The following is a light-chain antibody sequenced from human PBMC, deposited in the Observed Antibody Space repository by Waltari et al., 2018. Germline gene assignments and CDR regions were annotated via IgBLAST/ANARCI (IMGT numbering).Light chain of an antibody. CDR1: TSNIGNNY. CDR2: EHE. Sequence: QSVLTQPPSVSAAPGRKVTISCSGSTSNIGNNYVSWYQQVPGAAPKVFIYEHETLPSGIPDRFSGSKSGTSASLGITGLQTGDEAAYYCGTWDNNLSALVFGGGTKLTVL. V-gene: IGLV1-51*02. CDR3: GTWDNNLSALV. J-gene: IGLJ2*01.